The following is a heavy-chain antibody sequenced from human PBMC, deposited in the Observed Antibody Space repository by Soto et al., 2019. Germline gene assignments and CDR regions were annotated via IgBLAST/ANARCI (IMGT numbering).Heavy chain of an antibody. J-gene: IGHJ4*02. V-gene: IGHV1-18*01. D-gene: IGHD1-7*01. CDR3: ARARNYDVVCDY. Sequence: ASVKVSCKASGYTFTSYGISWVRQAPGQGLEWMGWINAYNGNTNYAQKLQGRVTMTTDTSTSTAYMELRSLRSDDTAVYYCARARNYDVVCDYWGQGTLVTVSS. CDR2: INAYNGNT. CDR1: GYTFTSYG.